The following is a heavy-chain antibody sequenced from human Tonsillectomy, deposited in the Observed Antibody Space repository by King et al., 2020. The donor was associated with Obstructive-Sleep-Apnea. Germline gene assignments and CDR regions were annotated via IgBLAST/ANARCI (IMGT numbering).Heavy chain of an antibody. CDR3: AREGGYYDSSGYAPIFDY. D-gene: IGHD3-22*01. Sequence: VQLVESGGGLVQPGGSLRLSCAASGFTFSSYSLHWVRQAPGKGLEWLSYISSGGTTIYYADSVQGRFTISRDNAKNSLSLQINILSAEDTAVYFCAREGGYYDSSGYAPIFDYWGQGTLVTVSS. CDR1: GFTFSSYS. V-gene: IGHV3-48*03. J-gene: IGHJ4*02. CDR2: ISSGGTTI.